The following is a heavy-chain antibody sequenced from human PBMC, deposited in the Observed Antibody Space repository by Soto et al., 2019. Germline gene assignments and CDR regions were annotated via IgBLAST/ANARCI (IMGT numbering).Heavy chain of an antibody. J-gene: IGHJ5*02. CDR3: ARDGGMAYYYDSSWFDP. Sequence: GASVKVSCKVSGYTLTELSMHWVRQAPGKGLEWMGGIDPEDGETIYAQKFQGRVTMTTDTSTSTAYMELRSLRSDDTAVYYCARDGGMAYYYDSSWFDPWGQGTLVTVSS. D-gene: IGHD3-22*01. CDR1: GYTLTELS. V-gene: IGHV1-24*01. CDR2: IDPEDGET.